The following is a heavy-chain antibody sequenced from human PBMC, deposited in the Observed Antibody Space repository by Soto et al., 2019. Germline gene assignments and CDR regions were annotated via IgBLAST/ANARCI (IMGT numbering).Heavy chain of an antibody. Sequence: GGSLRLSCAASGFTFTRYSMNWVRQAPGKGLEWVSSISSTTNYIYYGDSMKGRFTISRDNAKNSLYLEMSSLRAEDTAVYYCARESEDLTSNFDYWGQGTLVTAPQ. J-gene: IGHJ4*02. CDR3: ARESEDLTSNFDY. V-gene: IGHV3-21*06. CDR1: GFTFTRYS. CDR2: ISSTTNYI.